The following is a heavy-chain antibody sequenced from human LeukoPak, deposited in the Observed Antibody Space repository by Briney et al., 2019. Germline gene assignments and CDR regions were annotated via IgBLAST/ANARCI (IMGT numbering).Heavy chain of an antibody. D-gene: IGHD2-15*01. CDR1: GYTFTCYY. Sequence: GASVKVSCKASGYTFTCYYMHWVRQAPGQGLEWMGWINPNSGGTNYAQKFQGRVTMTRDTSISTAYMELSRLRSDDTAVYYCARDIVVVVAATHDAFDIWGQGTMVTVSS. CDR2: INPNSGGT. CDR3: ARDIVVVVAATHDAFDI. V-gene: IGHV1-2*02. J-gene: IGHJ3*02.